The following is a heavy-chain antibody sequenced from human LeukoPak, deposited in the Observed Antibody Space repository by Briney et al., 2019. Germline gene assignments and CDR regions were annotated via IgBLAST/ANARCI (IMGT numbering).Heavy chain of an antibody. Sequence: GGSLRLSCAASTFTFSNAWTSWVRQAPGKGLEWVGRIKSKSDGGTTDYAAPVKGRFTISRDDSKNTLYLQMNSLKTEDTAVYYCTTAPRGYCSGGSCSYAFGIWGQGTMVTVSS. CDR1: TFTFSNAW. D-gene: IGHD2-15*01. CDR2: IKSKSDGGTT. J-gene: IGHJ3*02. V-gene: IGHV3-15*01. CDR3: TTAPRGYCSGGSCSYAFGI.